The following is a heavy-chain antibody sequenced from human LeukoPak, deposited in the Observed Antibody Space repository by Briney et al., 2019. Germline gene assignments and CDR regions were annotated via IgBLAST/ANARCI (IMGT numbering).Heavy chain of an antibody. CDR2: ISYDGSSK. CDR1: GFTFSSYG. J-gene: IGHJ4*02. D-gene: IGHD3-10*01. Sequence: GGSLRLSCAASGFTFSSYGMHWVRQAPGKGLEWVAIISYDGSSKYYADSVKGRFTISRDNSKNTLYLQMNSLRAEDTAVYYCAKDEVKYYGSGSYSQLDFWGQGTLVTVSS. CDR3: AKDEVKYYGSGSYSQLDF. V-gene: IGHV3-30*18.